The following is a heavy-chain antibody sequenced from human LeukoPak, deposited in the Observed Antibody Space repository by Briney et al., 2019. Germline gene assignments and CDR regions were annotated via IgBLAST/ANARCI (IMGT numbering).Heavy chain of an antibody. CDR2: IRYDGSNK. D-gene: IGHD3-3*01. Sequence: GGSLRLSCAASGFTFSSYGMHCVRQAPGKGLEWVAFIRYDGSNKYYADSVKGRFTISRDNSKNTLYLQMNSLRAEDTAVYYCARDKQRFLGHDYWGQGTLVTVSS. CDR1: GFTFSSYG. J-gene: IGHJ4*02. CDR3: ARDKQRFLGHDY. V-gene: IGHV3-30*02.